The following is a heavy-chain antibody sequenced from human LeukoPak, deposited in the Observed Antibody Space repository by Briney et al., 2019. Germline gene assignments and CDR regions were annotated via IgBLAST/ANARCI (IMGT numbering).Heavy chain of an antibody. J-gene: IGHJ4*02. CDR1: GFTFDDYA. CDR3: AKDGSIAVAGKYFDY. Sequence: GGSLRLSCAASGFTFDDYAMHWLRQAPGKGLEWVSGISWNSGSIGYADSVKGRFTISRDNAKNSLYLQMNSLRAEDMALYYCAKDGSIAVAGKYFDYWGQGTLVTVSS. CDR2: ISWNSGSI. V-gene: IGHV3-9*03. D-gene: IGHD6-19*01.